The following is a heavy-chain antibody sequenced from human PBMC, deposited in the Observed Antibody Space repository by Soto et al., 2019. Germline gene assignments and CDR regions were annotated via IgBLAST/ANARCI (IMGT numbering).Heavy chain of an antibody. CDR3: AIEWTALYDAFDY. CDR2: ISGSGGST. V-gene: IGHV3-23*01. J-gene: IGHJ4*02. CDR1: GFTFSSYA. Sequence: GGSLRLSCAASGFTFSSYAMSWVRQAPGKGLEWVSAISGSGGSTYYADSVKGRFTISRDDSKNTLYLQMNSLRAEDTAVYYCAIEWTALYDAFDYWGQGTLVTVSS. D-gene: IGHD2-21*02.